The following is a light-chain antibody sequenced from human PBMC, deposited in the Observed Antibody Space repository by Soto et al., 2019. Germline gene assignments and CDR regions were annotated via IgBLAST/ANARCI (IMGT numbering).Light chain of an antibody. V-gene: IGKV1-5*03. CDR2: KAS. Sequence: DIQMTQSPSTLSASVGDRVTITCRASQSISSWLAWYQQKPGKAPKLLIYKASSLESGVPSRFSGSGSVTEFTLTISSLQPDDFATYYCQQYNSYSPFGQGTKVEIK. CDR1: QSISSW. CDR3: QQYNSYSP. J-gene: IGKJ1*01.